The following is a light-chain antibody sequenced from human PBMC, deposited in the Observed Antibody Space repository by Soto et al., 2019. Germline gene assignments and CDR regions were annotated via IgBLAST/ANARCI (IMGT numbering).Light chain of an antibody. Sequence: DIVMTQSPDSLAVSLGERATINCKSSQSVLYSSNNKNYLAWYPQKPGQPPKLLIYSASTRESGVPDRFSGSGSGTAFTLTTSSLQAEDVAVYYCQQYYSTLRTFGQGTKVDI. CDR3: QQYYSTLRT. J-gene: IGKJ1*01. CDR2: SAS. V-gene: IGKV4-1*01. CDR1: QSVLYSSNNKNY.